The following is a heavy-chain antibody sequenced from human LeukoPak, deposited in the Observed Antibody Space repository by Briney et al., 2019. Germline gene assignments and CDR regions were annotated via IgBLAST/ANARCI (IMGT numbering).Heavy chain of an antibody. CDR1: GFTFTTFG. CDR3: AVATIKDYFDY. CDR2: ISPDGNIE. J-gene: IGHJ4*02. V-gene: IGHV3-33*05. Sequence: GGSLRLSCAASGFTFTTFGIHWVRQAPGKGLEWVAAISPDGNIEYYTDSVKGRFTISRDNAKNSLYLQMNSLRAEDTAVYYCAVATIKDYFDYWGQGTLVTVSS. D-gene: IGHD5-24*01.